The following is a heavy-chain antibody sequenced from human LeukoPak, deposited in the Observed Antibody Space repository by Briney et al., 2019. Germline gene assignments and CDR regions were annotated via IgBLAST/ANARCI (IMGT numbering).Heavy chain of an antibody. CDR3: AATYELGIDPAEDY. CDR2: MDYRGII. J-gene: IGHJ4*02. Sequence: SETLSLTCTVSGGSISSTTHYWSWIRQPPGKGLEWIGSMDYRGIIYYNPSLKSRVTISVDTSKNQFSLKLTSVTAADTAVYYCAATYELGIDPAEDYWGQGTLVTVSS. CDR1: GGSISSTTHY. D-gene: IGHD7-27*01. V-gene: IGHV4-39*01.